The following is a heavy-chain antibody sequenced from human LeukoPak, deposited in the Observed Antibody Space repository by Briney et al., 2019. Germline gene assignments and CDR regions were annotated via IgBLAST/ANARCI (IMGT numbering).Heavy chain of an antibody. D-gene: IGHD6-19*01. CDR2: ISSSGTYI. CDR1: GFTFSSYS. CDR3: AVVAGTY. V-gene: IGHV3-21*01. Sequence: PGGSLRLSCAASGFTFSSYSMNWVRQAPGKGLEWVSFISSSGTYIYYADSVKGRFTISRDNAKNSLYLQMSSLRAEDTAVYYCAVVAGTYWGQGTLVIVSS. J-gene: IGHJ4*02.